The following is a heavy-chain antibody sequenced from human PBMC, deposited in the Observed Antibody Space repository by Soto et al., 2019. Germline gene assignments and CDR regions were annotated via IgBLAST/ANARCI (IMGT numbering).Heavy chain of an antibody. CDR2: INPNSGGT. V-gene: IGHV1-2*04. CDR1: GYTFTGYY. D-gene: IGHD6-13*01. CDR3: ARSKHSSSWYQVRTRYYSRDV. J-gene: IGHJ6*02. Sequence: ASVKVSCTASGYTFTGYYMHWVRQAPGQGLEWMGWINPNSGGTNYAQKFQGWVTMTRDTSISTAYMELSRLRSDDTAVYYCARSKHSSSWYQVRTRYYSRDVWG.